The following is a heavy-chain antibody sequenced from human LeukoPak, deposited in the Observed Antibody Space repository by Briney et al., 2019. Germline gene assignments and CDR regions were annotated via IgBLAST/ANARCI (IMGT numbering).Heavy chain of an antibody. Sequence: GESLKISCKGSGYSFTSYWIGWVRQMPGKGLEWMGIIYPGDSDTRYSPSFRGQVTISADKSISTAYLQWSSLKASDTAMYYCARPLFVGPSPGSLGPVYGDYYFDYWGQGTLVTVSP. CDR3: ARPLFVGPSPGSLGPVYGDYYFDY. CDR2: IYPGDSDT. J-gene: IGHJ4*02. V-gene: IGHV5-51*01. D-gene: IGHD4-17*01. CDR1: GYSFTSYW.